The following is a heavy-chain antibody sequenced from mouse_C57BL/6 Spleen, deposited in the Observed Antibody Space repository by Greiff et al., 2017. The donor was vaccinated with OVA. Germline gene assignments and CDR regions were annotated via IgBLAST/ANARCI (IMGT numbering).Heavy chain of an antibody. V-gene: IGHV1-81*01. J-gene: IGHJ1*03. D-gene: IGHD1-1*01. CDR2: IYPRSGNT. CDR1: GYTFTSYG. CDR3: ARSYYGSSPYWYFDV. Sequence: QVQLKQSGAELARPGASVKLSCKASGYTFTSYGISWVKQRTGQGLEWIGEIYPRSGNTYYNEKFKGKATLTADKSSSTAYMELRSLTSEDSAVYFCARSYYGSSPYWYFDVWGTGTTVTVSS.